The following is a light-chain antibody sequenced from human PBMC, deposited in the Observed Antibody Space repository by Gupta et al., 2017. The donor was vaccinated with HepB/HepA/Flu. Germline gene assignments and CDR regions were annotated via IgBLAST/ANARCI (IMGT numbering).Light chain of an antibody. V-gene: IGKV1-39*01. CDR3: QQSFSTPLT. Sequence: DIQMTQSPSSLSASVGHRVTLTCRASQNIHTYLNWYQHKPGKAPNLLIYSASILQTGVPSRFTGSGSGTDFTLTIVSLQPEDVATYYCQQSFSTPLTFGGGTKVQIK. CDR2: SAS. J-gene: IGKJ4*01. CDR1: QNIHTY.